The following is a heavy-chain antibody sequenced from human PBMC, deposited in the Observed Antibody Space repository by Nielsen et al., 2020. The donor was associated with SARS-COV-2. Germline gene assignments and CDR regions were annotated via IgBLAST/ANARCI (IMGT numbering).Heavy chain of an antibody. CDR2: ISAYNGNT. Sequence: ASVKVSCKASGYTFTSYGISWVRQAPGQGLEWMGWISAYNGNTNYAQKLQGRVTMTTDTSTSTAYMELSSLRSEDTAVYYCATASLWFGSTGWFDPWGQGTLVTVSS. CDR3: ATASLWFGSTGWFDP. D-gene: IGHD3-10*01. V-gene: IGHV1-18*01. J-gene: IGHJ5*02. CDR1: GYTFTSYG.